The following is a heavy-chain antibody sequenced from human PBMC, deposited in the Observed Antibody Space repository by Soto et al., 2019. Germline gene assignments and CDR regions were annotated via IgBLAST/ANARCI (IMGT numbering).Heavy chain of an antibody. Sequence: GASVKVSCKASGGTFSSYAISWVLQAPGQGLEWMGGIIPIFGTANYAQKFQGRVTITADESTSTAYMELSSLRSEDTAVYYCARGRYSSSWLGYYYGMDVWGQGTTVTVSS. CDR1: GGTFSSYA. CDR3: ARGRYSSSWLGYYYGMDV. J-gene: IGHJ6*02. V-gene: IGHV1-69*13. D-gene: IGHD6-13*01. CDR2: IIPIFGTA.